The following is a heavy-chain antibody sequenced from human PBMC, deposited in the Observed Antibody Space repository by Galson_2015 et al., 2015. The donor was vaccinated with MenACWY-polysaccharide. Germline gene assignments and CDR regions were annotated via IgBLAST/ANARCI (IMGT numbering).Heavy chain of an antibody. Sequence: SLRLSCAASGFTVSRNYMSWVRQAPGKGLEWVSIIYSGGSTYYADSVRGRFTISRDNAKNSLYLQMDSLRVEDTAVYYCAKWSDAFDSWGQGTLVTVS. CDR2: IYSGGST. V-gene: IGHV3-53*01. D-gene: IGHD2-8*01. J-gene: IGHJ4*02. CDR3: AKWSDAFDS. CDR1: GFTVSRNY.